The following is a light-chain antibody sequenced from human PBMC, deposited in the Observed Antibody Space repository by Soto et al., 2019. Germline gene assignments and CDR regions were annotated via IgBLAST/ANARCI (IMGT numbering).Light chain of an antibody. J-gene: IGLJ2*01. Sequence: QSALTQPASVSGSPGQSITISCTGTSSDVGGYNFVSWYHHHPGIAPKLIIHDVSSRPSGVSSRFSASKSGNTASLTISGLQAEDEADYYCSSYATSRTHVAFGGGTKVTIL. V-gene: IGLV2-14*01. CDR2: DVS. CDR1: SSDVGGYNF. CDR3: SSYATSRTHVA.